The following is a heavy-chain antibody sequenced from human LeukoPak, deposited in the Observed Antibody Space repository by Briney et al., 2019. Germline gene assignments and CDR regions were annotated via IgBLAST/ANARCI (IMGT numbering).Heavy chain of an antibody. V-gene: IGHV5-51*01. D-gene: IGHD2-2*01. Sequence: GESLKISCKGSGYSFTNYRIGWVRQMPGKGLEWMGIIYLGDSDSRYSPSFQGQVTSSADKSISTAYLQWSSLKASDTAMYYCARRIACSSTSCSRNMDYWGQGTLVTVSS. CDR3: ARRIACSSTSCSRNMDY. J-gene: IGHJ4*02. CDR1: GYSFTNYR. CDR2: IYLGDSDS.